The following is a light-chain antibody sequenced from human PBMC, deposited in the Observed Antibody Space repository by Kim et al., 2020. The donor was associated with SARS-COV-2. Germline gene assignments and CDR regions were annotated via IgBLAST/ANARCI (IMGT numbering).Light chain of an antibody. J-gene: IGLJ1*01. CDR2: EVS. V-gene: IGLV2-8*01. CDR1: SSDVGGYNY. CDR3: SSYAGSNTIYV. Sequence: QSALTQSPSASGSPGQSVTISCTGTSSDVGGYNYVSWYQQHPGKAPKLMIYEVSKRPSGVPDRFSGSKSGNTASLTVSGLQADDEADYYCSSYAGSNTIYVFGTGTKVTVL.